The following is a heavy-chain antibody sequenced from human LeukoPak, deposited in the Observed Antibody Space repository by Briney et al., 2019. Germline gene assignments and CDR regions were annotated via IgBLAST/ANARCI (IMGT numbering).Heavy chain of an antibody. V-gene: IGHV3-30*18. Sequence: GGSLRLSCVGSGFTFSDYGIHWVRQAPGKGLEWVAVTSYDGSNKYYADSVKGRFTISRDNSKNTLYLQMNSLRAEDTAVYYCAKDLTVTSDTFDYWGQGTLVTVSS. CDR2: TSYDGSNK. CDR1: GFTFSDYG. CDR3: AKDLTVTSDTFDY. J-gene: IGHJ4*02. D-gene: IGHD4-17*01.